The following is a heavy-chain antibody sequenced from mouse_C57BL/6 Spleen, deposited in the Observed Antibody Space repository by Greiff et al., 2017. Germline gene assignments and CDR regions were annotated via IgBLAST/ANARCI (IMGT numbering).Heavy chain of an antibody. V-gene: IGHV5-16*01. Sequence: DVMLVEPEGGLVQPGSSMKLSCTASGFTFSDYYMAWVRQVPEKGLEWVANINYDGSSTYYLDSLKSRFSISRDNAKNILYLQMSSLKSEDTATYYCARAPYYYGSSPWYFDVWGTGTTVTVSS. J-gene: IGHJ1*03. D-gene: IGHD1-1*01. CDR1: GFTFSDYY. CDR3: ARAPYYYGSSPWYFDV. CDR2: INYDGSST.